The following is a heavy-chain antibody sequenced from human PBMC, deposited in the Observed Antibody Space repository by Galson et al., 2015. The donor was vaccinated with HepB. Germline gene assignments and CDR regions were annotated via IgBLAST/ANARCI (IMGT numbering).Heavy chain of an antibody. V-gene: IGHV3-30*18. CDR2: ISYDGSNK. D-gene: IGHD4-17*01. CDR3: AKLPSSSTVSRYMDV. J-gene: IGHJ6*04. CDR1: GFTFSSYG. Sequence: SLRLSCAASGFTFSSYGMHWVRQAPGKGLEWVAVISYDGSNKYYADSVKGRFTISRDNSKNTLYLQMNSLRAEDTAVYYCAKLPSSSTVSRYMDVWGKGTTVTVSS.